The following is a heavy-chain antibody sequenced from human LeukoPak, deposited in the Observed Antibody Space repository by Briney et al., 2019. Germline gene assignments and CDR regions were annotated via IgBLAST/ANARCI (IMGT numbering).Heavy chain of an antibody. Sequence: ASVKVSCKASGYTFTSYGISWVRQAPGQGLEWMGWISAYNGSTNYAQKLQGRVTMTTDTSTSTAYMELRSLRSDDTAVYYCARVGDYCTSTSCHGGDYWGQGTLVTVSS. CDR1: GYTFTSYG. D-gene: IGHD2-2*01. V-gene: IGHV1-18*01. J-gene: IGHJ4*02. CDR2: ISAYNGST. CDR3: ARVGDYCTSTSCHGGDY.